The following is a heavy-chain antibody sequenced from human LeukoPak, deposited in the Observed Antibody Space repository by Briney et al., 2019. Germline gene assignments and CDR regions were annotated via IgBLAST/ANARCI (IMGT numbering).Heavy chain of an antibody. CDR2: ISGSGGST. J-gene: IGHJ4*02. V-gene: IGHV3-23*01. D-gene: IGHD2-2*01. CDR3: ALAKAVVPAAMPWPFDY. CDR1: GFTFSSYA. Sequence: GGSLRLSCAASGFTFSSYAMSWVRQAPGKGLEWVSAISGSGGSTYYADSVKGRFTISRDNSKNTLYLQMNSLRAEDTAVYYCALAKAVVPAAMPWPFDYWGQGTLVTVSS.